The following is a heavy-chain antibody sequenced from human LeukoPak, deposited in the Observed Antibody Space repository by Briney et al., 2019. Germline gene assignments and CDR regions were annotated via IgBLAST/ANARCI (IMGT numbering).Heavy chain of an antibody. V-gene: IGHV3-23*01. CDR2: ISSSGGST. Sequence: PGGSLRLSCAASGFTFSSYAMSWVRQAPGKGLEWVSAISSSGGSTYYTDSVKGRFTISRDNSKNTLYLQMNGLRAEDTAVYYCAKGHGVVGYWGQGTLVTVSS. J-gene: IGHJ4*02. CDR1: GFTFSSYA. CDR3: AKGHGVVGY. D-gene: IGHD1-26*01.